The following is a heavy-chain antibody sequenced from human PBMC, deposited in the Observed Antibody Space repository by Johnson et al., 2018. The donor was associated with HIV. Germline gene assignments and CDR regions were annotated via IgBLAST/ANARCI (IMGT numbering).Heavy chain of an antibody. V-gene: IGHV3-23*04. D-gene: IGHD5-12*01. Sequence: VQLVESGGGVVRPGGSLRLSCAASGFTFDDYDMNWVRQAPGKGLEWVSGISGSGGSTYYADSLKGRFTISRDNSKNTLYLQMNSLRAEDTAVYYCARLVATKDYAFDIWGQGTLVTVSS. CDR3: ARLVATKDYAFDI. CDR2: ISGSGGST. J-gene: IGHJ3*02. CDR1: GFTFDDYD.